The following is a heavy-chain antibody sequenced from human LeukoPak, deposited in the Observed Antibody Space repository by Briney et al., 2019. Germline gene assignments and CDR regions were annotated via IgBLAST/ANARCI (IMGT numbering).Heavy chain of an antibody. V-gene: IGHV4-39*02. CDR1: GGPINSSSSYY. CDR3: AREQILWFGDPAHWFDP. CDR2: IYYSGST. J-gene: IGHJ5*02. D-gene: IGHD3-10*01. Sequence: PSETLSLTCAVSGGPINSSSSYYWGWIRQPPGKGLEWIGSIYYSGSTYHNPSLKSRVTISVDTSKNQFSLKLSSVTAADTAVYYCAREQILWFGDPAHWFDPWGQGTLVTVSS.